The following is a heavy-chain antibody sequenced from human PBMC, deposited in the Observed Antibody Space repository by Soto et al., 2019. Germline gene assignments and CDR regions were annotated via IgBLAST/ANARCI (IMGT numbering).Heavy chain of an antibody. CDR1: GGSISSYY. CDR3: ARALFGSGGDCCHFDY. CDR2: IYYSGST. Sequence: SETLSLTCTVSGGSISSYYWSWIRQPPGKGLEWIVYIYYSGSTNYNPSLKSRVTISVDTSKNQFSLELSSVTAADTAVYYCARALFGSGGDCCHFDYWGQGTLVTVSS. D-gene: IGHD2-21*02. V-gene: IGHV4-59*01. J-gene: IGHJ4*02.